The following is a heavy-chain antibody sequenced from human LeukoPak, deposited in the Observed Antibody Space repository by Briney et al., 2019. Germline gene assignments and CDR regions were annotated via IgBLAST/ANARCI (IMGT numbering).Heavy chain of an antibody. Sequence: GESLKIFCKGSGYSFTSYWIGWVRQMPGKGLGWMGIIYPGDSDTRYSPSFQGQVTISADKSISTAYLQWSSLKASDTAMYYCARIPGAIMITFGGVIGPYYFDYWGQGTLVTVSS. CDR3: ARIPGAIMITFGGVIGPYYFDY. CDR2: IYPGDSDT. J-gene: IGHJ4*02. V-gene: IGHV5-51*01. CDR1: GYSFTSYW. D-gene: IGHD3-16*02.